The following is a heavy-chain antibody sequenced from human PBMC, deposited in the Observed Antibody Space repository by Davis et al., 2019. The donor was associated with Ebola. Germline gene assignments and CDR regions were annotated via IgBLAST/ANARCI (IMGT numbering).Heavy chain of an antibody. J-gene: IGHJ6*02. CDR3: ARVCCGGDFYYYYGMDV. Sequence: PGGSLRLSCAASGFTFSSYSMNWVRQAPGKGLEWVSSISSSSSYIYYADSVKGRFTISRDNAKNSLYLQMNSLRAEDTAVYYCARVCCGGDFYYYYGMDVWGQGTTVTVSS. V-gene: IGHV3-21*01. D-gene: IGHD2-21*02. CDR2: ISSSSSYI. CDR1: GFTFSSYS.